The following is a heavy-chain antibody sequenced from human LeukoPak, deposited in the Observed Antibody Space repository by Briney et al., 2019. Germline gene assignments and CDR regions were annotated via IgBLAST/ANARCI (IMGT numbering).Heavy chain of an antibody. D-gene: IGHD2-2*03. CDR1: EFTFVNYG. CDR3: ARDPLDISRWANAFDI. V-gene: IGHV3-30-3*01. CDR2: ISYNGNQ. J-gene: IGHJ3*02. Sequence: GGSLRLSCAASEFTFVNYGFHWVRQAPVKALEWVAFISYNGNQKYRDSVKGRFTISRDNAKNTLYLQMNGLRPEDPAVYYCARDPLDISRWANAFDIWGQGTMVTVSS.